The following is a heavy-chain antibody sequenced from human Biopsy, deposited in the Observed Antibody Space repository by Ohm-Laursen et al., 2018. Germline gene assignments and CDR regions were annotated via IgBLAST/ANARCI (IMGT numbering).Heavy chain of an antibody. D-gene: IGHD4-23*01. J-gene: IGHJ4*02. V-gene: IGHV4-59*02. Sequence: SDTLSLTCTVSGDSVTKYYRTWIRQPPGKGLEWIGHISHTGYTSYKSSLKSRVTISLDTSRKHFSLRLTSLAAADTAVYYCARGSNDFGGLYFPRWGQGTLLTVSS. CDR3: ARGSNDFGGLYFPR. CDR2: ISHTGYT. CDR1: GDSVTKYY.